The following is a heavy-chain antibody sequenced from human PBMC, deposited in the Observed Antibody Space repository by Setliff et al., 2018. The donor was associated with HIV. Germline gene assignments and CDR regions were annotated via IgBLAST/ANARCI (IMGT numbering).Heavy chain of an antibody. CDR2: GHHRGTF. D-gene: IGHD3-16*01. CDR1: DGPINNYW. J-gene: IGHJ3*02. Sequence: SETLSLTCTVSDGPINNYWWNWIRQSPGKGLEWIGFGHHRGTFSYNPSLNSRVTISIDTSKNQFSLKATSVTAEDTAVYYCARWGGPAQRGFDIWGQGTRVT. V-gene: IGHV4-59*08. CDR3: ARWGGPAQRGFDI.